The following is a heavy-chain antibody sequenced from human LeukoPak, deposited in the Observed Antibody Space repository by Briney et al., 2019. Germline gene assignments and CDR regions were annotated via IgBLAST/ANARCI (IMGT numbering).Heavy chain of an antibody. J-gene: IGHJ5*02. D-gene: IGHD3-10*01. CDR3: ARPLMYYYGSETYFWFDP. Sequence: GGSLRLSCAASGFTFSSYEMNWVRQAPGKGLEWVSYISSSGSTIYYADSVKGRFTISRDNAKNSLSLQMNSLRAEDTAVYYCARPLMYYYGSETYFWFDPWGQGTLVTVSS. CDR2: ISSSGSTI. CDR1: GFTFSSYE. V-gene: IGHV3-48*03.